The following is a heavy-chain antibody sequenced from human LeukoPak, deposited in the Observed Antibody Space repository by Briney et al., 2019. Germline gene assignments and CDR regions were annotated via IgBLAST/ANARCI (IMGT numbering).Heavy chain of an antibody. CDR1: GFTFSTYA. V-gene: IGHV3-23*01. Sequence: GGSLRLSCAASGFTFSTYAMTWVRQAPGRGLEWVSTINNAGTRTYYADSVKGRFTISRDSSKNTLYLQMGSLRAEDTAVYFCAREGPNYFDYWGQGTLVTVSS. CDR2: INNAGTRT. CDR3: AREGPNYFDY. J-gene: IGHJ4*02. D-gene: IGHD5-24*01.